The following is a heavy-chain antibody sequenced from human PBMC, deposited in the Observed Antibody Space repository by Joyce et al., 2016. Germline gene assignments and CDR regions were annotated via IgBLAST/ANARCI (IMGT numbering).Heavy chain of an antibody. Sequence: QITLKESGPALVKPTQTLTLTCTISGFALSTNGVAVGWSRQSPGKALEWLALIYWDDDKYYSPSLKTRLTITRDTSKNPVVLTMTDMDPVDTATYYCAHNRRGHNYGYSYWGQGILVTVSS. J-gene: IGHJ4*02. V-gene: IGHV2-5*02. D-gene: IGHD5-18*01. CDR2: IYWDDDK. CDR1: GFALSTNGVA. CDR3: AHNRRGHNYGYSY.